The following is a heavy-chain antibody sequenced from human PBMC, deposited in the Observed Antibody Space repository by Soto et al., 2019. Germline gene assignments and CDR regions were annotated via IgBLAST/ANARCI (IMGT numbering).Heavy chain of an antibody. Sequence: GASVKVSCKASGYTFTGNYMHWVRQAPGQGLEWMGWINPNSGGTNYAQKFQGRVTMTRDTSISTAYMELSRLRSDDTAVYYCARDFYDSSGYYGLDYWGQGTLVTVSS. CDR3: ARDFYDSSGYYGLDY. CDR1: GYTFTGNY. D-gene: IGHD3-22*01. J-gene: IGHJ4*02. V-gene: IGHV1-2*02. CDR2: INPNSGGT.